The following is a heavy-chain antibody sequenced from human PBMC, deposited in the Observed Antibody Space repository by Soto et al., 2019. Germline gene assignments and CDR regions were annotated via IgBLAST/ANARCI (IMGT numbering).Heavy chain of an antibody. CDR2: MYHSGST. J-gene: IGHJ3*02. CDR3: AGLHIVTFGGQVYRPFDM. Sequence: QVQLQESGPGLVRPSGTLSLTCDVSGDSISSFNWWSWVRQPPGKGLEWIGEMYHSGSTNYNPSLVMPVTISVAQANYPVVLELNFWSAADTAVYYCAGLHIVTFGGQVYRPFDMWGQGRMVTVSS. V-gene: IGHV4-4*02. D-gene: IGHD3-16*01. CDR1: GDSISSFNW.